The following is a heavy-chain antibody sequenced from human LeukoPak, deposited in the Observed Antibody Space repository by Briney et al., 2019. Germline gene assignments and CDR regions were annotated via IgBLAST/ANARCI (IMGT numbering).Heavy chain of an antibody. Sequence: GGSLRLSCAASGFTFDDCAMHWVRQAPGKGLEWVSGISWNSGSIGYADSVKGRFTISRDNAKNSLYLQMNSLRAEDTALYYCAKPGHTAMVSPSWFDPWGQGTLVTVSS. J-gene: IGHJ5*02. V-gene: IGHV3-9*01. CDR3: AKPGHTAMVSPSWFDP. CDR1: GFTFDDCA. D-gene: IGHD5-18*01. CDR2: ISWNSGSI.